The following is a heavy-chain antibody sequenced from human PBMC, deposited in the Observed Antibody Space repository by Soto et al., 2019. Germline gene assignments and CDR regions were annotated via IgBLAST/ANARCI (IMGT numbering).Heavy chain of an antibody. Sequence: SETLSLTCTVSGGSISSSSHYWGWIRQPPGKGLEWIGSIYYSGRTYYNPSLKSRVTISVDTSKNQFSLKLSPATAADTAVYYCARQNHYGDTLWGQGTLVTVSS. CDR3: ARQNHYGDTL. D-gene: IGHD4-17*01. J-gene: IGHJ4*02. CDR2: IYYSGRT. V-gene: IGHV4-39*01. CDR1: GGSISSSSHY.